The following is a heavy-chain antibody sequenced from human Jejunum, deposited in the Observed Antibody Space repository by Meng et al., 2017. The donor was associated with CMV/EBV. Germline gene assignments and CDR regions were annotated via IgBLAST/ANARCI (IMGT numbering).Heavy chain of an antibody. CDR1: YG. J-gene: IGHJ4*02. D-gene: IGHD6-19*01. CDR2: ISGYDGDT. Sequence: YGISWVRQAHGQGPEWMGWISGYDGDTRYAQKFQDRVTMTTDTSTSTAYMELRSLRSDDTAVYYCARDQSGRVSGLYSGLHFDSWGQGTVVTVSS. V-gene: IGHV1-18*04. CDR3: ARDQSGRVSGLYSGLHFDS.